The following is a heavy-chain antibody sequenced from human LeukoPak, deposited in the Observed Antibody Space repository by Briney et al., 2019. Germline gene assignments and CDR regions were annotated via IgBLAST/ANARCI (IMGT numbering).Heavy chain of an antibody. CDR2: INSDESST. V-gene: IGHV3-74*01. D-gene: IGHD6-13*01. J-gene: IGHJ4*02. Sequence: GGSLRLSCAASGFTFRSYWMHWVRQAPGKGLVWVSRINSDESSTSYADSVKGRLTISRDNAKNTLYLEMNSLRAEDTAVYYSASSSYSSSSFDYWGQGTLVTVSS. CDR1: GFTFRSYW. CDR3: ASSSYSSSSFDY.